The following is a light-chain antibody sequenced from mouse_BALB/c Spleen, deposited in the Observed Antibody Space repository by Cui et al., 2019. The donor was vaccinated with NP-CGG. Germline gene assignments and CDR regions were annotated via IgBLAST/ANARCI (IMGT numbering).Light chain of an antibody. CDR3: ALWYSNHWV. V-gene: IGLV1*01. CDR1: TGAVTTSNY. Sequence: AVVSKESALTTSPGATVTLTCRSSTGAVTTSNYANWVQEKPDHLFTGLIGGTNNRVPGVPARFSGSLIGDKAALTITGAQTEDEAIYFCALWYSNHWVFGGGTKLTVL. J-gene: IGLJ1*01. CDR2: GTN.